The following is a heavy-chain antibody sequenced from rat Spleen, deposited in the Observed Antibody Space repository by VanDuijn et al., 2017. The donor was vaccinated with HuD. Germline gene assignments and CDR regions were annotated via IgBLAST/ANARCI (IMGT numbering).Heavy chain of an antibody. CDR2: ITNASGRT. J-gene: IGHJ3*01. Sequence: EVQLVESGGGLVQPGRSLKLSCAASGFTFSDYAMAWVCQVPGKGLEWVASITNASGRTYYPDSVKGRFTVSRDTAQNILYLQMNSLRSEETATYYCTTYSDYGTSPFAYWGRGALVTVSS. D-gene: IGHD1-6*01. CDR3: TTYSDYGTSPFAY. V-gene: IGHV5-20*01. CDR1: GFTFSDYA.